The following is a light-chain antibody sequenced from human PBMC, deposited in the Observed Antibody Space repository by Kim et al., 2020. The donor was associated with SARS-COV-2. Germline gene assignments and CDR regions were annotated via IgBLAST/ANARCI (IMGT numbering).Light chain of an antibody. CDR1: SLKSYY. Sequence: VALGQTVRITCQGDSLKSYYATWYQQKPGQAPILVIYGKNNRPSGIPDRFSGSSSGNTASLTITGTQAGDEADYYCNSRDSNNNVLFGGGTRLTVL. V-gene: IGLV3-19*01. CDR3: NSRDSNNNVL. J-gene: IGLJ2*01. CDR2: GKN.